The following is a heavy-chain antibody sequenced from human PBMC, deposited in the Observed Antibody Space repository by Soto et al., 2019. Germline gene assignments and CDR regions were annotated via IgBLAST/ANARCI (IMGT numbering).Heavy chain of an antibody. J-gene: IGHJ4*01. CDR1: GGSMRNVY. V-gene: IGHV4-59*01. CDR3: ARAHAPTLPFDY. Sequence: SETLSLTCTVSGGSMRNVYWSWIRQPSGKRLEWIGFIFHSGNAKYNPPLKSRVTISIDTSKSQFSLSLDSVTAADTAVYFCARAHAPTLPFDYWGLGTLVTVSS. CDR2: IFHSGNA. D-gene: IGHD2-15*01.